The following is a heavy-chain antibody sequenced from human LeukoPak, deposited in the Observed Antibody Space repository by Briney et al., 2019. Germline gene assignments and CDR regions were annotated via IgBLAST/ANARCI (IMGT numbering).Heavy chain of an antibody. J-gene: IGHJ4*02. CDR1: GGSISSSNW. CDR3: ARESVYSSSWFDY. CDR2: IYHSGST. V-gene: IGHV4-4*02. D-gene: IGHD6-13*01. Sequence: PSETLSLTCTVSGGSISSSNWWSWVRQPPGKGLEWIGEIYHSGSTNYNPSLKSRVTISVDKSKNQFSLKLSSVTAADTAVYYCARESVYSSSWFDYWGQGTLVTVSS.